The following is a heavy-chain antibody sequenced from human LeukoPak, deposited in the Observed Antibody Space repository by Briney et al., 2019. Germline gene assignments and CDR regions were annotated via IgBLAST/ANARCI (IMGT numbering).Heavy chain of an antibody. V-gene: IGHV4-34*01. Sequence: SETLSLTCAVYGESFSGYYWSWIRQPPGKGLEWIGEINHSGSTNYNPSLKSRVTILVDTSKNQFSLKLSSVTAADTAVYYCARVISPYYMDVWGKGTTVTVSS. CDR1: GESFSGYY. CDR3: ARVISPYYMDV. CDR2: INHSGST. J-gene: IGHJ6*03.